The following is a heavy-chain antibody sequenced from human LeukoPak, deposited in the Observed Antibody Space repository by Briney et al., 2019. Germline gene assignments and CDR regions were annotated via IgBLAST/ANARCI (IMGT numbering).Heavy chain of an antibody. J-gene: IGHJ4*02. D-gene: IGHD3-22*01. CDR2: IYYSGST. CDR1: GGSISSSSYY. CDR3: ASPGYYDGSGYYSYSDY. Sequence: SETLSLTCTVSGGSISSSSYYWGWIRQPPGKGLEWIGSIYYSGSTYYNPSLKSRVTISVDTSKNQFSLKLSSVTAADTAVYYCASPGYYDGSGYYSYSDYWGQGTLVTVSS. V-gene: IGHV4-39*07.